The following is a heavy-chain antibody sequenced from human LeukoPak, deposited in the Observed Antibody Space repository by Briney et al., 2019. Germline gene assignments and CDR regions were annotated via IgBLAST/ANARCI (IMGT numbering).Heavy chain of an antibody. J-gene: IGHJ4*02. Sequence: SETLSLTCAVYGGSFTKHQWSWIRQPPGKGLEWIGEIYHSGSTNYNPSLKSRVTISVDMSKNQFSLKLSSVTAADTAVYYCARHFVFVYGGSSFDYWGQGTLVTVSS. CDR3: ARHFVFVYGGSSFDY. D-gene: IGHD2-8*01. V-gene: IGHV4-34*01. CDR2: IYHSGST. CDR1: GGSFTKHQ.